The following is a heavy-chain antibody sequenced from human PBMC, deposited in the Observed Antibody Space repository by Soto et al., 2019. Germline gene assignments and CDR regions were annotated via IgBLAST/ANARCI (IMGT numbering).Heavy chain of an antibody. Sequence: SETLSLTCTVSGGSISSSSYYWGWIRQPPGKGLEWIGSIYYSGNTYYNPSLKSRVTISVDTAKNQFSLKLSSVTAADTAVYYCARHLGIFGSWSLYFQHWGQGTLVTVS. CDR2: IYYSGNT. D-gene: IGHD3-3*01. CDR3: ARHLGIFGSWSLYFQH. CDR1: GGSISSSSYY. V-gene: IGHV4-39*01. J-gene: IGHJ1*01.